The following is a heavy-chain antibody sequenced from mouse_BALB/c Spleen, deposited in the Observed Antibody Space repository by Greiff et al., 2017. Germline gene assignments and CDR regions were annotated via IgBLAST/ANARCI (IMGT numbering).Heavy chain of an antibody. CDR1: GYTFTSYW. Sequence: VQLQQSGAELAKPGASVKMSCKASGYTFTSYWMHWVKQRPGQGLEWIGYINPSTGYTEYNQKFKDKATLTADKSSSTAYMQLSSLTSEDSAVYYCARRAYYGNYYAMDYWGQGTSVTVSS. CDR3: ARRAYYGNYYAMDY. V-gene: IGHV1-7*01. D-gene: IGHD2-10*01. J-gene: IGHJ4*01. CDR2: INPSTGYT.